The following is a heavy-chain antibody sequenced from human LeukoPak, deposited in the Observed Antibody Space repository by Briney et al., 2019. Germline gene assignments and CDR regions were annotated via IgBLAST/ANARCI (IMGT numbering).Heavy chain of an antibody. J-gene: IGHJ5*02. CDR2: IWYDGSNK. Sequence: PGGSLRLSCAASGFTFSTYGMHWVRQAPGKGLEWLALIWYDGSNKYYADSVKGRFSISRDYPKNTLYLQMNSLRAEDTAVYYCARTPAPYSSSFWFDPWGQGTLVTVSS. D-gene: IGHD6-6*01. CDR1: GFTFSTYG. CDR3: ARTPAPYSSSFWFDP. V-gene: IGHV3-33*01.